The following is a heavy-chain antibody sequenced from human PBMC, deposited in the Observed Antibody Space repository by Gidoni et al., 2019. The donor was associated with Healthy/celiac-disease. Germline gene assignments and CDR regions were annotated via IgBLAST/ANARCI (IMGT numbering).Heavy chain of an antibody. J-gene: IGHJ3*02. V-gene: IGHV3-15*01. CDR2: IKSKTDGGTT. Sequence: EVQLVESGGGLVKPGGSLRLSCAASGFTFSNAWMSWVRQAPGKGLEWVGRIKSKTDGGTTDYAAPVKGRFTISRDDSKNTLYLQMNSLKTEDTAVYYCTTDMIVVVISRGEPVRGPVYAFDIWGQGTMVTVSS. D-gene: IGHD3-22*01. CDR1: GFTFSNAW. CDR3: TTDMIVVVISRGEPVRGPVYAFDI.